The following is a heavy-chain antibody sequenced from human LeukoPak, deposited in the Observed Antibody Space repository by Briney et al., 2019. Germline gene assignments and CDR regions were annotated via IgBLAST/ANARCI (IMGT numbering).Heavy chain of an antibody. CDR2: ISGSADRT. CDR1: GFTFSSYA. D-gene: IGHD3-10*01. Sequence: GSLRLSCAASGFTFSSYAMSWVRQAPGKGREWVSAISGSADRTYYADSVKGRFAISRDNSKNTLYLQMNSLRPEDTAIYYCAKESPYGSGSRNYYFHYWGQGTLVTVSS. J-gene: IGHJ4*02. CDR3: AKESPYGSGSRNYYFHY. V-gene: IGHV3-23*01.